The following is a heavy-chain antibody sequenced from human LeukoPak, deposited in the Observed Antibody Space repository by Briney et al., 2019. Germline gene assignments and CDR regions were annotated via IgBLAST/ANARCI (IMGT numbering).Heavy chain of an antibody. CDR2: IYYSGST. J-gene: IGHJ4*02. CDR3: ARVGRASRIFDY. CDR1: GEPSSRYC. V-gene: IGHV4-59*01. D-gene: IGHD3-10*01. Sequence: SETLSLTCTVAGEPSSRYCCVWSGQDAGEGLEVIGYIYYSGSTNYNPSLKSRVTISVDTSKNQFSLKLSSVTAADTAVYYCARVGRASRIFDYWGQGTLVTVSS.